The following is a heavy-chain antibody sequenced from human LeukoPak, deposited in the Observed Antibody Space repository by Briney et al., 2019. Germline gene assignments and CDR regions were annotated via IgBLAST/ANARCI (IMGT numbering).Heavy chain of an antibody. CDR3: AKDFYDSSGSRYDY. D-gene: IGHD3-22*01. Sequence: PGGSLRLSCTVSGFAFSSYAMGWVRQAPGVGLEWVSAIDGGGGRTWHADSVRGRFTISRDNSKNTLFMQMNSLRAEDTAVYYCAKDFYDSSGSRYDYWGQGTLVTVSS. CDR1: GFAFSSYA. CDR2: IDGGGGRT. J-gene: IGHJ4*02. V-gene: IGHV3-23*01.